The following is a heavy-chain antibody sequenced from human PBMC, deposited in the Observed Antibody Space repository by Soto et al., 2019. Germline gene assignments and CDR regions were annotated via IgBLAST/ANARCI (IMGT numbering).Heavy chain of an antibody. CDR3: ALFCSGGSCYRTDFWYFDL. D-gene: IGHD2-15*01. Sequence: QLHLQESGPGLLKPSETLSLTCTVSGGSLSSDRYYWGWIRQPPGKGLEWIGSTYYSGTTYYNPSLTSRVTISVDTTGKQFSLRLSSVTAADTAVYYCALFCSGGSCYRTDFWYFDLWGRGTLVTVSS. CDR2: TYYSGTT. V-gene: IGHV4-39*01. CDR1: GGSLSSDRYY. J-gene: IGHJ2*01.